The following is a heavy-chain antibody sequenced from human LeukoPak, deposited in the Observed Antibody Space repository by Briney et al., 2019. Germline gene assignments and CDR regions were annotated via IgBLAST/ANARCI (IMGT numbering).Heavy chain of an antibody. CDR1: GFTFSSYA. CDR3: ARDHIVVVPAAWSSRFYYYYGMDV. Sequence: SGGSLRLSCAASGFTFSSYAMHWVRQAPGKGLEWVAVISYDGSNKYYADSVKGRFTISRDNSKNTLYLQMNSLRAEDTAVYCCARDHIVVVPAAWSSRFYYYYGMDVWGQGTTVTVSS. CDR2: ISYDGSNK. V-gene: IGHV3-30*04. J-gene: IGHJ6*02. D-gene: IGHD2-2*01.